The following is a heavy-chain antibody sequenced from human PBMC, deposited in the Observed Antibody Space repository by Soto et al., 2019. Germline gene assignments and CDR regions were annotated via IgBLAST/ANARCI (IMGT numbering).Heavy chain of an antibody. CDR1: GGSFSGNY. CDR2: INHSGDT. D-gene: IGHD6-13*01. J-gene: IGHJ3*02. CDR3: ARGLWGIAAALAFDI. V-gene: IGHV4-34*01. Sequence: PSETLSLTCTVYGGSFSGNYRSWIRQPPGKGLEWIGEINHSGDTNYNPSLKSRVTISVDTSKNQFSLKLSSVTAADTAVYYCARGLWGIAAALAFDIWGQGTMVTVSS.